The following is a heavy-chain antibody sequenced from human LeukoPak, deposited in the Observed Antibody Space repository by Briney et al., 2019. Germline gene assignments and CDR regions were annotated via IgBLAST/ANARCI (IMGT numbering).Heavy chain of an antibody. CDR3: ASLGSMGY. Sequence: ASQTLSLTCTVSGGSISSGSFYWNWIRQPAGKGLEWIGRIYTSRSTTYNPSLKSRVTISVDTSKNQFSLKLTSVTAADTAVYYCASLGSMGYWGQGTLVTVSS. J-gene: IGHJ4*02. V-gene: IGHV4-61*02. CDR2: IYTSRST. CDR1: GGSISSGSFY. D-gene: IGHD1-26*01.